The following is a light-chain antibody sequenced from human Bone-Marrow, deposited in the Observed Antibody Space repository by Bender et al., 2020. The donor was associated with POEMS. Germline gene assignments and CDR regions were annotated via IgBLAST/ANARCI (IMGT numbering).Light chain of an antibody. V-gene: IGLV2-23*02. Sequence: QSALTQPASVSGSPGQSITISCTGTNSDIGTYNLVSWYQQHPGKAPKLMIYDVTKRPSGVSNRFSGSKSVNTASLTISGLQAEEEADYYCCSYAGASTYVLFGGGTKLTVL. CDR3: CSYAGASTYVL. CDR1: NSDIGTYNL. J-gene: IGLJ2*01. CDR2: DVT.